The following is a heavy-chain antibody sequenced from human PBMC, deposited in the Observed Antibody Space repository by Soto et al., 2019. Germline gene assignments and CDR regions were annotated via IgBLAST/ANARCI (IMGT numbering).Heavy chain of an antibody. J-gene: IGHJ5*02. CDR3: ARGPPTTPPYCGGDCYPEDP. CDR2: INHSGST. D-gene: IGHD2-21*02. CDR1: GGSFSGYY. V-gene: IGHV4-34*01. Sequence: SETLSLTCAVYGGSFSGYYWSWIRQPPGKGLEWIGEINHSGSTNYNPSLKSRVTISVDTSKNQFSLKLSSVTAADTAVYYCARGPPTTPPYCGGDCYPEDPWGQGTLVTVSS.